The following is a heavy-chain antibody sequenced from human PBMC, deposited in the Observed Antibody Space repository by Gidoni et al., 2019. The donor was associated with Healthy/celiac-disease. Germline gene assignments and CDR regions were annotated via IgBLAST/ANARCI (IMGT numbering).Heavy chain of an antibody. D-gene: IGHD2-2*02. Sequence: QVPLQQWGAGLLKPSETLSLTCAVYGGSFSGSYWSWIRQPPGKGLEWIGEINHSGSTNYNPALKSRVTISVDTSKNQFSLKLSAVTAADTAVYYCARGPIVVVPAAILYRYFQHWGQGTLVTVSS. V-gene: IGHV4-34*01. J-gene: IGHJ1*01. CDR1: GGSFSGSY. CDR2: INHSGST. CDR3: ARGPIVVVPAAILYRYFQH.